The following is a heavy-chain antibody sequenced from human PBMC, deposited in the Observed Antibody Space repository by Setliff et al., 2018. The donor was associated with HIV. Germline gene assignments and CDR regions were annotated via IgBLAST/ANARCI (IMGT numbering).Heavy chain of an antibody. CDR3: VRDVGLCGVDCWPYFYFDL. Sequence: SETLSLTCTISGGFISNHYWNWIRQPPGKGLEWIGSTHYSGSSYYSPSLKSRVTIPLDTSKNQFSLKLSSMTAADTAVYYCVRDVGLCGVDCWPYFYFDLWGRGNLVTVSS. CDR1: GGFISNHY. CDR2: THYSGSS. D-gene: IGHD2-21*02. V-gene: IGHV4-59*11. J-gene: IGHJ2*01.